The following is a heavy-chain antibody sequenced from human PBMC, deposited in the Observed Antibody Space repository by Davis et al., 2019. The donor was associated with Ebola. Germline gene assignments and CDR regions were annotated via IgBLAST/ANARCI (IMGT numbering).Heavy chain of an antibody. CDR3: ARDRALTLNWFDP. CDR1: GGSISSGGYS. CDR2: IYYSGST. V-gene: IGHV4-30-4*07. Sequence: MPSETLSLTCAVSGGSISSGGYSWSWIRQPPGKGLEWIGYIYYSGSTYYNPSLKSRVTISVDTSKNQFSLKLSSVTAADTAVYYCARDRALTLNWFDPWGQGTLVTVSS. J-gene: IGHJ5*02. D-gene: IGHD3-10*01.